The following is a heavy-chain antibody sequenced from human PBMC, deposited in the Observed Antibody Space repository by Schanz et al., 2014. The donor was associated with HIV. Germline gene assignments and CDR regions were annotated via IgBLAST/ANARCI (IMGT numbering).Heavy chain of an antibody. Sequence: QVQLVQSGAEVKKPGASVMVSCKASGYTFTSYGINWVRQAPGQGLEWMGWISSYNGNTNYAQKLQGRVTMTTDTSTSTAYMDLRSLRSDDAAVYYCARGAAEMATMTPWRSGGQGTLVTVSS. CDR2: ISSYNGNT. CDR1: GYTFTSYG. V-gene: IGHV1-18*01. J-gene: IGHJ4*02. CDR3: ARGAAEMATMTPWRS. D-gene: IGHD5-12*01.